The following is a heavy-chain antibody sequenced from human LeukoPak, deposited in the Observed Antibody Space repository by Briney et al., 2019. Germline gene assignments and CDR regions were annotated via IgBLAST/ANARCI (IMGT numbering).Heavy chain of an antibody. CDR3: ARGGSYPNDPFDI. CDR1: GFTVNSNC. Sequence: GGSLRLSCAASGFTVNSNCMIWVRQAPGKGLEWVSVIYSGGSTHYADSVEGRITISRDNSKNTLFLQMNSLRAEDTAVYYCARGGSYPNDPFDIWGQGTMVTVTS. CDR2: IYSGGST. J-gene: IGHJ3*02. D-gene: IGHD1-26*01. V-gene: IGHV3-53*01.